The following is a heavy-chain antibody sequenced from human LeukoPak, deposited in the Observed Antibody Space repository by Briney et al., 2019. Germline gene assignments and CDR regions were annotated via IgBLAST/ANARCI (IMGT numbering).Heavy chain of an antibody. D-gene: IGHD3-10*01. CDR3: ARARRGSGNYYYGMDV. CDR2: ISSSGSTI. Sequence: GGSLRLSCAASGFTFSSYEMNWVRQAPGKGLEWVSYISSSGSTIYYADSVKGRFTISRDNAKNSLYLQMNSLRAEDTAVYCCARARRGSGNYYYGMDVWGQGTTVTVSS. CDR1: GFTFSSYE. V-gene: IGHV3-48*03. J-gene: IGHJ6*02.